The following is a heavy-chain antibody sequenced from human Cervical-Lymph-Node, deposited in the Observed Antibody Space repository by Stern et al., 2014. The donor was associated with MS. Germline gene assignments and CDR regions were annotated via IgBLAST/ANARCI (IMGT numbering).Heavy chain of an antibody. CDR2: VYSDGST. Sequence: QLQLQESGPGLVKPSETVSLTCTVSGGSMSSKYWNWIRQPPGTGLEWIGYVYSDGSTNYNPSLKSRVIISLDTSTNQFSLSLTSVTAADTAVYYCARVTGRGTRQNWFDSWGQGTLVTVSS. CDR3: ARVTGRGTRQNWFDS. CDR1: GGSMSSKY. V-gene: IGHV4-59*01. J-gene: IGHJ5*01. D-gene: IGHD1-26*01.